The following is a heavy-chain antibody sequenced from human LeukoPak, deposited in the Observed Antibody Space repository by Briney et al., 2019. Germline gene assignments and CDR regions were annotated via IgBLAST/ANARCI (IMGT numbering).Heavy chain of an antibody. CDR3: ARAHWDYVWGSYRYPFDY. CDR1: GYTFTSYA. Sequence: GASVKVSCKASGYTFTSYAISWVRQAPGQGLEWMGGIIPIFGTANYAQKFQGRVTITADESTSTAYMELSSLRSEDTAVYYCARAHWDYVWGSYRYPFDYWGQGTLVTVSS. CDR2: IIPIFGTA. D-gene: IGHD3-16*02. V-gene: IGHV1-69*13. J-gene: IGHJ4*02.